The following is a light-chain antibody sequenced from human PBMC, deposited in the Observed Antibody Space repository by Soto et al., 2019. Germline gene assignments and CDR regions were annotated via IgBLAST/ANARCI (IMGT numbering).Light chain of an antibody. CDR1: SGGIASNY. J-gene: IGLJ2*01. Sequence: KFMLTQPHSVSESPGKTVTISCTRSSGGIASNYVQWYQQRPGSAPTTVIYKNNQRPSGVPARFSGSTDGSSNSASLTISGLQIEDEADYYCQSYDTTTVVFGGGTKLTVL. CDR2: KNN. CDR3: QSYDTTTVV. V-gene: IGLV6-57*04.